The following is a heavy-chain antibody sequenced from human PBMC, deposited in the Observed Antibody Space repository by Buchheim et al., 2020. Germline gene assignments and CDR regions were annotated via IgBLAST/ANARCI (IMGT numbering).Heavy chain of an antibody. Sequence: EVQLVESGGDLVQPGGSLRLSCAASGFSFSSYEMGWVRQAPGKGLEWLSYISGTGSLIKYADSVKGRFTISRDNAKNSLYLQVNSLRVEDTAVYYCARESTVSVLGTVYFDYWGHGTL. CDR1: GFSFSSYE. CDR2: ISGTGSLI. J-gene: IGHJ4*01. V-gene: IGHV3-48*03. D-gene: IGHD2-8*01. CDR3: ARESTVSVLGTVYFDY.